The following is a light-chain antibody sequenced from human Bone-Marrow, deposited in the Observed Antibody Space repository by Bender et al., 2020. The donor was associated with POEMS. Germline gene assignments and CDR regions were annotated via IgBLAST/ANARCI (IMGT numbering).Light chain of an antibody. CDR3: CSYAGSRV. Sequence: QSALTQPRSVSGSPGQSVTVSCTGSNSDVGGYDYVSWYQQHPGKAPKLMIYEGSKRPSGVSNRISGSKSGNTASLTISGLQAEDEADYYCCSYAGSRVFGGGTKLTVL. J-gene: IGLJ2*01. V-gene: IGLV2-23*01. CDR2: EGS. CDR1: NSDVGGYDY.